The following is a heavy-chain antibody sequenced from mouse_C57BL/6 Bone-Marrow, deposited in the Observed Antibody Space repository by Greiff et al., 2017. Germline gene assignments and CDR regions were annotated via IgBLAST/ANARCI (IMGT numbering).Heavy chain of an antibody. CDR1: GFSLTSYG. D-gene: IGHD2-3*01. Sequence: VQLVESGPGLVQPSQSLSITCTVSGFSLTSYGVHWVRQSPGTGLEWLGVIWRGGSTDYNAAFMSRLSITKDNSKSQVFFKMNSLQADDTAIYYCAKRVGWLLLFDYWGQGTTLTVSS. CDR2: IWRGGST. CDR3: AKRVGWLLLFDY. V-gene: IGHV2-5*01. J-gene: IGHJ2*01.